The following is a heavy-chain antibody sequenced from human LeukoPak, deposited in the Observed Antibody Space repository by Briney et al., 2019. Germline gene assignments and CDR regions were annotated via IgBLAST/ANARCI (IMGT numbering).Heavy chain of an antibody. CDR2: ISYDGSNK. D-gene: IGHD1-26*01. Sequence: GGSLRLSCAASGFTFSSYGMHWVRQAPGKGLEWVAVISYDGSNKYYADSVKGRFTISRDNSKNTLYLQMNSLRAEDTAVYYCAGGDDYSGSYFDYWGQGTLVTVSS. CDR1: GFTFSSYG. V-gene: IGHV3-30*03. CDR3: AGGDDYSGSYFDY. J-gene: IGHJ4*02.